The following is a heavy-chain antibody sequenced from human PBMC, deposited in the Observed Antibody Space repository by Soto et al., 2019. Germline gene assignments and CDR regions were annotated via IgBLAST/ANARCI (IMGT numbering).Heavy chain of an antibody. CDR3: ARGSSNSDYYYYGMDV. J-gene: IGHJ6*02. D-gene: IGHD4-4*01. V-gene: IGHV1-18*01. CDR1: GGTFSSYA. Sequence: GASVKVSCKASGGTFSSYAINWVRQAPGQGLEWMGWISAYNGNTNYAQKLQGRVTMTTDTSTSTAYMELRSLRSDDTAVYYCARGSSNSDYYYYGMDVWGQGTTVTVSS. CDR2: ISAYNGNT.